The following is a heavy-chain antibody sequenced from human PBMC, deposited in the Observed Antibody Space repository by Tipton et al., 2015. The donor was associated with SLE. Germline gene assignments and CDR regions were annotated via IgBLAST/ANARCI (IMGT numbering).Heavy chain of an antibody. Sequence: SGFTFSSYGMHWVRQAPGKGLEWVAVIWYDGSNTYYADSVKGRFTISRDNSKNTLYLQMNSLRAEDTAVYYCAREGAMDDAFDIWGQGTMVTVSS. CDR1: GFTFSSYG. CDR3: AREGAMDDAFDI. CDR2: IWYDGSNT. D-gene: IGHD2-8*01. V-gene: IGHV3-33*01. J-gene: IGHJ3*02.